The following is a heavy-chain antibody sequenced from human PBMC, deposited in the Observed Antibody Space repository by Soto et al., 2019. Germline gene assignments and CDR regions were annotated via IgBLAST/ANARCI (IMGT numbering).Heavy chain of an antibody. J-gene: IGHJ5*02. CDR2: IYYSGST. V-gene: IGHV4-59*12. CDR1: GGSISSYY. CDR3: ARDQIDYGDPAGWFDP. Sequence: SETLSLTCTVSGGSISSYYWSWIRQPPGKGLEWIGYIYYSGSTNYNPSLKSRVTISVDTSKNQFSLKLSSVTAADTAVYYCARDQIDYGDPAGWFDPWGQGTLVTVSS. D-gene: IGHD4-17*01.